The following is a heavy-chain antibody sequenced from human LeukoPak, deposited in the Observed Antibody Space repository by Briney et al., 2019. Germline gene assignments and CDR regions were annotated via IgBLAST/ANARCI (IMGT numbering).Heavy chain of an antibody. D-gene: IGHD6-13*01. V-gene: IGHV3-23*01. J-gene: IGHJ4*02. CDR2: ISGSGGST. Sequence: GGSLRLSCAASGFTFSSYAMSWVRQAPGKGLEWVSAISGSGGSTYYADSVKGRFTISRDNSKNTLYLQMNSLRAEDTAVYYWAKRQQQRSFFDYWGQGTLVTVSS. CDR3: AKRQQQRSFFDY. CDR1: GFTFSSYA.